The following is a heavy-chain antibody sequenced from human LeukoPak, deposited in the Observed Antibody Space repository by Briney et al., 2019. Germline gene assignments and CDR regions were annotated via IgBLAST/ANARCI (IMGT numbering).Heavy chain of an antibody. CDR3: ARSSHYDILTGYSEEDAFDI. J-gene: IGHJ3*02. CDR2: IYSGGST. Sequence: GGSLRLSCAASGFTFSSYSMSWVRQAPGKGLEWVSVIYSGGSTDYADSVKGRFTISRDNSKNTLYLQMNSLRVEDTAVYYCARSSHYDILTGYSEEDAFDIWGQGTMVTVSS. CDR1: GFTFSSYS. D-gene: IGHD3-9*01. V-gene: IGHV3-53*01.